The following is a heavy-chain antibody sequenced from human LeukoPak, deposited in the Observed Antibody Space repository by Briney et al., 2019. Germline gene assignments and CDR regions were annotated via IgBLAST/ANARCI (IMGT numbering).Heavy chain of an antibody. CDR2: ISSSSNTI. V-gene: IGHV3-48*04. J-gene: IGHJ4*02. D-gene: IGHD6-13*01. Sequence: GGSLRLSCAASGFTFNTYSMNWVRQAPGKGLEWVSSISSSSNTIYYADSVKGRFTISRDNAKNSLYLQMNSLRAEDTAVYYCARGWAASGKGGFDYWGQGTLVTVSS. CDR3: ARGWAASGKGGFDY. CDR1: GFTFNTYS.